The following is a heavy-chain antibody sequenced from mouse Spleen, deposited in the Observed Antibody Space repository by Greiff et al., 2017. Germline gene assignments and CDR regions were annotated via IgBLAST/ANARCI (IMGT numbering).Heavy chain of an antibody. J-gene: IGHJ3*01. CDR3: ARHEENYGSSYRLPFAY. CDR2: FYPGSGSI. Sequence: QVQLKESGAELVKPGASVKLSCKASGYTFTEYTIHWVKQRSGQGLEWIGWFYPGSGSIKYNEKFKDKATLTADKSSSTVYMELSRLTSEDSAVYFCARHEENYGSSYRLPFAYWGQGTLVTVSA. D-gene: IGHD1-1*01. CDR1: GYTFTEYT. V-gene: IGHV1-62-2*01.